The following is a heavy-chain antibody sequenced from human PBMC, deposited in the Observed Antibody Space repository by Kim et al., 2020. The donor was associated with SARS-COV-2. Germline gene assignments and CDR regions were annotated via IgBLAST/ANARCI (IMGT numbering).Heavy chain of an antibody. D-gene: IGHD1-1*01. V-gene: IGHV3-53*01. CDR1: GFTVSSNY. CDR2: IYSGGST. CDR3: ARDPTGTTRGDAFDI. J-gene: IGHJ3*02. Sequence: GGSLRLSCAASGFTVSSNYMNWVRQAPGKGLEWVSVIYSGGSTYYADSVKGRFTISRDNSKNTLYLQMNSLRAEDTAVYYCARDPTGTTRGDAFDIWGQGTMVTVSS.